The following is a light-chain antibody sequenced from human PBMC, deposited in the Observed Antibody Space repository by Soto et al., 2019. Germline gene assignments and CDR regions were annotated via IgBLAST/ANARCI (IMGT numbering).Light chain of an antibody. CDR3: SSYTGSNDVV. CDR1: SSAVAGYNY. V-gene: IGLV2-8*02. CDR2: EVN. Sequence: QSALTQPPSASRSPGQSVTISCTGTSSAVAGYNYVSWYQQHPGKAPKLMIYEVNKRPSGVPDRFSGSKSGTTASLTVSGLQAEDEADYYCSSYTGSNDVVFGGGTKLTVL. J-gene: IGLJ2*01.